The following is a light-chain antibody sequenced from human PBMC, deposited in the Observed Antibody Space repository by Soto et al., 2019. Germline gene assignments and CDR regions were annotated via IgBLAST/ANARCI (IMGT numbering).Light chain of an antibody. V-gene: IGKV3-20*01. CDR3: QQYGSSLTWT. CDR2: GAS. Sequence: EIVLTQSPGTLSLSPGERATLSCRSRQSVSSSYLAWYQQKPGQAPRLLIYGASSRATGIPDRFSGSGSGTDFTLTISRLEPEDLAVYYCQQYGSSLTWTFGQGTKVDI. J-gene: IGKJ1*01. CDR1: QSVSSSY.